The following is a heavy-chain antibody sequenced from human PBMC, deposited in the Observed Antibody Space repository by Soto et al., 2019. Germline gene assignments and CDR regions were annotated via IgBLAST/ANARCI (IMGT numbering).Heavy chain of an antibody. Sequence: VQLQESGPGLVKPSETLSLTCTVSGGSMTYYYWSWTRQSPGEGLEWIGYIHHNGNTHYNTSLESRVTTSAETSKNRCFLTLTSVTAADTAVYYCARVWGPETWGIQAFDIWGQGTLETGSS. CDR2: IHHNGNT. V-gene: IGHV4-59*01. CDR1: GGSMTYYY. D-gene: IGHD7-27*01. CDR3: ARVWGPETWGIQAFDI. J-gene: IGHJ3*02.